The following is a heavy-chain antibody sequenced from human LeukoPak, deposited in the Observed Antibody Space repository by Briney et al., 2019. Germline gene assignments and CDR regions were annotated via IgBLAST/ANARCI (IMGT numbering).Heavy chain of an antibody. D-gene: IGHD6-13*01. Sequence: GGSLRLSCAASGFTFSSYSMNWVRQAPGKGLEWVSSISSSSSYIYYADSVKGRFTISRDNAKNSLYLQMNSLRAEDTAVYYCARDRGSSSNDAFDIWGQGTMVTVSS. CDR3: ARDRGSSSNDAFDI. J-gene: IGHJ3*02. CDR1: GFTFSSYS. V-gene: IGHV3-21*01. CDR2: ISSSSSYI.